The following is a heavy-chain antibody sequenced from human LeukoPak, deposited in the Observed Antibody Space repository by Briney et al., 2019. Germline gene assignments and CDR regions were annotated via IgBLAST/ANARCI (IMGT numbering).Heavy chain of an antibody. CDR2: IYPGDSDT. CDR3: ARQGCSGGSCQRYAFDI. CDR1: GYSFTSYW. Sequence: GESLKISCQGSGYSFTSYWIGWVRQMPGKGLEWMGIIYPGDSDTRYSPSFQGQVTISADKSISTAYLQWSSLKASDTAMYYCARQGCSGGSCQRYAFDIWGQGTMVTVSS. V-gene: IGHV5-51*01. D-gene: IGHD2-15*01. J-gene: IGHJ3*02.